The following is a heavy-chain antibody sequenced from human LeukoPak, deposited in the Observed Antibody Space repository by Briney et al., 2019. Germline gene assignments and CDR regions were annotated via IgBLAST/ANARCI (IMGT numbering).Heavy chain of an antibody. D-gene: IGHD1-26*01. CDR1: AFTFSRYG. J-gene: IGHJ6*03. CDR2: IRYDGSNK. Sequence: GGSLRLSCAASAFTFSRYGMHWVRQAPGKGLEWVAFIRYDGSNKYYADSVKGRFTISRDNSKNTLYLQMNSLRVEDTAVYYCARDPYSGTYGNTYYYYIDVWGKGTTVTISS. CDR3: ARDPYSGTYGNTYYYYIDV. V-gene: IGHV3-30*02.